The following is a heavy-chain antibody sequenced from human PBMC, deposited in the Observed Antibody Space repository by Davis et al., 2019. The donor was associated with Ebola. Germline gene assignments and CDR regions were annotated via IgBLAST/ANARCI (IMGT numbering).Heavy chain of an antibody. CDR2: INSDGSST. V-gene: IGHV3-74*01. D-gene: IGHD3-10*01. CDR1: GFTFSSYW. Sequence: PGESLRLSCAASGFTFSSYWMHWVRQAPGKGLVWVSRINSDGSSTSYADSVKGRFTISRDNAKNTLYLQMNSLRAEDTAVYYCARGGTNYYGSGSYLWGQGTLVTVAS. J-gene: IGHJ4*02. CDR3: ARGGTNYYGSGSYL.